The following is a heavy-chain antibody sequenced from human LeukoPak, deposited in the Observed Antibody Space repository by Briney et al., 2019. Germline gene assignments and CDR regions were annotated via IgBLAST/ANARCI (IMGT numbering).Heavy chain of an antibody. CDR1: GGSFSGYY. V-gene: IGHV4-34*10. CDR2: INHSGST. D-gene: IGHD3-10*01. Sequence: SETLSLTCAVYGGSFSGYYWSWIRQPPGKGLEWIGEINHSGSTNYNPSLKSRITMSIDTSKKQFSLSLRAVTAADTAVYFCVAGLFRVKVVRGPTTFDSWGQGTLVTVSS. CDR3: VAGLFRVKVVRGPTTFDS. J-gene: IGHJ4*02.